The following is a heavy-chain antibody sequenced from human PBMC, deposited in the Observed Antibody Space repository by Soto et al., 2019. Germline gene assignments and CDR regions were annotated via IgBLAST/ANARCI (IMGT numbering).Heavy chain of an antibody. CDR2: IIPIFGTA. CDR1: GGTFSSYA. Sequence: SVKVSCQASGGTFSSYAISWVRQAPGQGLEWMGGIIPIFGTANYAQKFQGRVTITADKSTSTAYMELSSLRSEDTAVYYCARVGYSYGLYWFDPWGQGTLVTVSS. D-gene: IGHD5-18*01. J-gene: IGHJ5*02. CDR3: ARVGYSYGLYWFDP. V-gene: IGHV1-69*06.